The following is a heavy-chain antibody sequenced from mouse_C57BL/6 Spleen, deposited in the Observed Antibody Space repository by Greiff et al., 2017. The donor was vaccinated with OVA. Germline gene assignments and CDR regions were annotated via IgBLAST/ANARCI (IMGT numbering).Heavy chain of an antibody. V-gene: IGHV5-9-1*02. J-gene: IGHJ4*01. CDR3: TRENYGSYYYAMDY. CDR1: GFTFSSYA. Sequence: DVMLVASGEGLVKPGGSLKLSCAASGFTFSSYAMSWVRQTPEKRLEWVAYISSGGDYIYYADTVKGRFTISRDNARNTLYLQMSSLKSEDTAMYYCTRENYGSYYYAMDYWGQGTSVTVSS. D-gene: IGHD1-1*01. CDR2: ISSGGDYI.